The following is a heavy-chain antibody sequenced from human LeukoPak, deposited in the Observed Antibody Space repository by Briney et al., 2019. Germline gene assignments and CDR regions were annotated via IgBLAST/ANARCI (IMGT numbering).Heavy chain of an antibody. D-gene: IGHD3-9*01. CDR3: ARGDILTGYYVMGFDY. J-gene: IGHJ4*02. Sequence: GASVKDSSKASRGTFSIYAISWVRQAPGQGLEWMGGIIPIFGTANYAQKFQGRVTITADKSTSTAYMELSSLRSEDTAVYYCARGDILTGYYVMGFDYWGQGTLVTVSS. CDR2: IIPIFGTA. CDR1: RGTFSIYA. V-gene: IGHV1-69*06.